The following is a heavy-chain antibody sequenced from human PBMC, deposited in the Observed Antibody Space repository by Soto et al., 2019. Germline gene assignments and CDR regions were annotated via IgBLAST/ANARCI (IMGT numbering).Heavy chain of an antibody. CDR1: GFTFGDYA. Sequence: GGSLRLSCTASGFTFGDYAMSWFRQAPGKGLEWVGFIRSKAYGGTTEYAASVKGRFTISRDDSKSIAYLQMNSLKTEDTAVYYCTATDSGSSNSLGQHAFDIWGQGTMVTVSS. V-gene: IGHV3-49*03. J-gene: IGHJ3*02. CDR3: TATDSGSSNSLGQHAFDI. CDR2: IRSKAYGGTT. D-gene: IGHD1-26*01.